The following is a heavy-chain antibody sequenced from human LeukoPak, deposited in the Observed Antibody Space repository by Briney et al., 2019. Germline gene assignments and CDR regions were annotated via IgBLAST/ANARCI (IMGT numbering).Heavy chain of an antibody. V-gene: IGHV4-59*01. J-gene: IGHJ4*02. Sequence: SETLSLTCTVSGGSISSYYWSWIRQPPGKGLEWIGYIYYSGSTNYNPSLKSRVTISVDTSKNQFSLKLSSVTAADTAVYYCARKPFIKKPHPLDYWGQGTLVTVSS. CDR3: ARKPFIKKPHPLDY. CDR1: GGSISSYY. CDR2: IYYSGST. D-gene: IGHD3-10*01.